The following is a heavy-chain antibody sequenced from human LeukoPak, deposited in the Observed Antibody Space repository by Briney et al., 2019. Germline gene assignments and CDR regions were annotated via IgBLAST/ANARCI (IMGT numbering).Heavy chain of an antibody. CDR1: GGSISSYY. CDR3: ARDDGYLVDY. D-gene: IGHD5-18*01. J-gene: IGHJ4*02. Sequence: SETLSLTCTVPGGSISSYYWSWIRQPPGKGLEWIGYIYYSGSTNYNPSLKSRVTISVDTSKNQFSLKLSSVTAADTAVYYCARDDGYLVDYWGQGTLVTVSS. CDR2: IYYSGST. V-gene: IGHV4-59*01.